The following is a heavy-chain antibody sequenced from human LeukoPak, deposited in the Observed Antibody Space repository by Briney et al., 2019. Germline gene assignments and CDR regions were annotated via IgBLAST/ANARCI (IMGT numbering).Heavy chain of an antibody. CDR2: IYSGGST. D-gene: IGHD5-18*01. V-gene: IGHV3-53*01. CDR1: GFTVSSNY. J-gene: IGHJ6*02. CDR3: ARGGYSYYHYGMDV. Sequence: GGSLRLSCAASGFTVSSNYMSWVRQAPGKGLEWVSVIYSGGSTYYADSVKGRFTISRDNSKNTLYLQMNSLRAEDTAVYYCARGGYSYYHYGMDVWGQGTTVTVSS.